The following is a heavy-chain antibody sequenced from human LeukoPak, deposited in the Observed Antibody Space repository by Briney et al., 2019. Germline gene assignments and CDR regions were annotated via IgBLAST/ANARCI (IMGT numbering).Heavy chain of an antibody. J-gene: IGHJ4*02. CDR2: IWYDGSNK. Sequence: GGSLRLSCAGSGFTFSSYGMHWVRQAPGKGLEWVAVIWYDGSNKYYADSVKGRFTISRDNSKNTLYLQMNSLRAEDTAVYYCARDPSTIAVAGLDDWGPGTLVTVSS. D-gene: IGHD6-19*01. V-gene: IGHV3-33*01. CDR3: ARDPSTIAVAGLDD. CDR1: GFTFSSYG.